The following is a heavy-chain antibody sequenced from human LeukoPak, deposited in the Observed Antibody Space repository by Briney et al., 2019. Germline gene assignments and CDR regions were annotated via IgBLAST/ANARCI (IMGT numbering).Heavy chain of an antibody. CDR1: GFTFSSYA. CDR2: ISSSSSVI. V-gene: IGHV3-48*04. Sequence: PGGSLRLSCAASGFTFSSYALTWVRQALGKGLEWISYISSSSSVIYYADSVRGRFTISRDNAKNLLFLQMNSLRVEDTAVYFCARDLKGQPPRYYYYYMDVWGKGTTVTVSS. CDR3: ARDLKGQPPRYYYYYMDV. J-gene: IGHJ6*03.